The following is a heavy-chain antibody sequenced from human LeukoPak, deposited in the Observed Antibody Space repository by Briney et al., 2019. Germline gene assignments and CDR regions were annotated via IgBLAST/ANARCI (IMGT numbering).Heavy chain of an antibody. D-gene: IGHD5-12*01. J-gene: IGHJ4*02. CDR1: GFTFSNDS. Sequence: GGSLRLSCAASGFTFSNDSMSWVRQAPGKGLEWVGRIKSKADGGTTDYAAPVRGRFPISRDDSKNTLYLQMNSLKTEDTAVYYCTTDPVDIVATIDYWGQGTLVTVSS. CDR2: IKSKADGGTT. CDR3: TTDPVDIVATIDY. V-gene: IGHV3-15*01.